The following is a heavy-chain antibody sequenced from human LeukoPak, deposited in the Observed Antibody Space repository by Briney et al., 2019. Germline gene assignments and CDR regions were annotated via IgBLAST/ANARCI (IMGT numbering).Heavy chain of an antibody. Sequence: SETLSLTCTVSGGSISSHYWSWIRQPPGKGLEWIGYIYYSGSTHYNPSLKSRVTISGDTSKNQFSLKLSSVTAADTAVYYCARDRFEYSSAGRDYYYYYMDVWGKGTTVTVSS. CDR3: ARDRFEYSSAGRDYYYYYMDV. D-gene: IGHD6-6*01. CDR1: GGSISSHY. CDR2: IYYSGST. J-gene: IGHJ6*03. V-gene: IGHV4-59*11.